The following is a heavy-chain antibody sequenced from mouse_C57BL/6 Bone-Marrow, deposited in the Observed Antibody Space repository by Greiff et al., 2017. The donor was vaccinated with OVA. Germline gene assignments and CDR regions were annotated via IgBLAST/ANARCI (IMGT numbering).Heavy chain of an antibody. J-gene: IGHJ4*01. V-gene: IGHV5-12*01. Sequence: EVNVVESGGGLVQPGGSLKLSCAASGFPFSDFYMYWIRQTPEKRLEWVAYISNGGGSTYYPDTVKGRFTISRDNAKNTLYLQMSRLKSEDTAMYYCARLDAMDYWGQGTSVTVSS. CDR2: ISNGGGST. CDR3: ARLDAMDY. CDR1: GFPFSDFY.